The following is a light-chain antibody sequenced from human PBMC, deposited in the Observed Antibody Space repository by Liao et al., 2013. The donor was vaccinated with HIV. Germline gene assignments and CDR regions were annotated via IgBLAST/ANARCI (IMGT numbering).Light chain of an antibody. J-gene: IGLJ2*01. CDR2: QDT. V-gene: IGLV3-1*01. CDR3: QAWDSSTAVI. Sequence: SYDLTQPPSVSVSPGQTATITCSGHKLVDTYACWYQQKPGQSPVLVIYQDTRRPSGIPERFSGSNSGTTATLTISGTQTMDEADYYCQAWDSSTAVIFGGGTKLNVL. CDR1: KLVDTY.